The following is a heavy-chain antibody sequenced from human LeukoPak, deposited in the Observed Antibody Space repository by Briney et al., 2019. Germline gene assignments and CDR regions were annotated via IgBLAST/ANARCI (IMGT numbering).Heavy chain of an antibody. D-gene: IGHD1-14*01. CDR3: AIHANRGAFDI. V-gene: IGHV4-39*01. CDR2: IYYSGST. J-gene: IGHJ3*02. Sequence: SETLSLTCTVSGGSISSSSYYWGWIRQPPGKGLEWIGSIYYSGSTYYNPSLKSRVTISVDTSKNQFSLKLSSVTAADTAVHYCAIHANRGAFDIWGQGTMVTVSS. CDR1: GGSISSSSYY.